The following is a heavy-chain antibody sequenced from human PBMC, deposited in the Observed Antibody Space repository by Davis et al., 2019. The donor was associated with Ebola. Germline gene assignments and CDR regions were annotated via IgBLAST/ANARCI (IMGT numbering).Heavy chain of an antibody. CDR2: IIPIFGTA. D-gene: IGHD6-13*01. CDR1: GGTFSSYA. V-gene: IGHV1-69*13. J-gene: IGHJ6*02. Sequence: SVKVSCKASGGTFSSYAISWVRQAPGQGLEWMGGIIPIFGTANYAQKFQGRVTITADESTSTAYMELSSLRSEDTAVYYCARTRKITSSSWYRHYYYYGMDVWGQGTTVTVSS. CDR3: ARTRKITSSSWYRHYYYYGMDV.